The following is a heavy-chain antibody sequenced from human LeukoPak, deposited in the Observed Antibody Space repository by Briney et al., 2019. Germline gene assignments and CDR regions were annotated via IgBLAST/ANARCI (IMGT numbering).Heavy chain of an antibody. Sequence: SETLSLTCTVSGGSVSNYFLSWIRRPPGKGLEWIGYIDDSGNPNYNPSLKSQVSISIDKSKNQFSLTLSSVTAADTAIYYCARSDYYGSGSHTVFDAFDIWGQGTRVTVSS. CDR2: IDDSGNP. V-gene: IGHV4-59*02. J-gene: IGHJ3*02. CDR1: GGSVSNYF. D-gene: IGHD3-10*01. CDR3: ARSDYYGSGSHTVFDAFDI.